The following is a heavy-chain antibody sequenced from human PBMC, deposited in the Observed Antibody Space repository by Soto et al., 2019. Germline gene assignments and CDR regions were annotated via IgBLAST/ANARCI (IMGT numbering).Heavy chain of an antibody. D-gene: IGHD1-1*01. CDR2: ILYDGSNK. J-gene: IGHJ6*02. V-gene: IGHV3-30*18. CDR1: GFTFSNYG. Sequence: LSLSFAASGFTFSNYGMHWVRQTPGKGLEWVALILYDGSNKYYADSVKGRFTISRDNSKNTLYLQVSSLRAEDTAVYYCAKSRDAYNFYFYYGMDVWGQGTSVTVSS. CDR3: AKSRDAYNFYFYYGMDV.